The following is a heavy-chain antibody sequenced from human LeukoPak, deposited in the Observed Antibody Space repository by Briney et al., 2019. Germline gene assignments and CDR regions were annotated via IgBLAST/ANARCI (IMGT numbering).Heavy chain of an antibody. J-gene: IGHJ4*02. V-gene: IGHV3-33*01. Sequence: PGRSLRLSCAASGISFKDCGMHWVRQAPGKGLEWVAFIYYDGSNIYYADYVKGRFTISRDISKNTLYLRMDSLRAEDTAIYYCARDWKTNSFDYWGQGTLVTVSS. CDR1: GISFKDCG. D-gene: IGHD1-1*01. CDR3: ARDWKTNSFDY. CDR2: IYYDGSNI.